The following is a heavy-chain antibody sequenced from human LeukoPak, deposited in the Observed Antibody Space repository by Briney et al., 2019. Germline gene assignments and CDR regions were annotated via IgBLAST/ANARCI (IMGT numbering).Heavy chain of an antibody. CDR3: ARDREYGVLTGPFDY. CDR1: GYIFTGYH. Sequence: ASVKVSCKASGYIFTGYHIHWVRQAPGQGLEWMGWINPKSGDTHYAQKLQGRVTMTRDTSITTAYMELSRLRSDDTAVYYCARDREYGVLTGPFDYCGQGTLVTVSS. V-gene: IGHV1-2*02. J-gene: IGHJ4*02. D-gene: IGHD3-9*01. CDR2: INPKSGDT.